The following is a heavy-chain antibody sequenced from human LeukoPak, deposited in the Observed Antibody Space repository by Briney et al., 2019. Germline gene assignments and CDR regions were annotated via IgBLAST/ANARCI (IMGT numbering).Heavy chain of an antibody. CDR2: ISYDGSNK. CDR1: GFTFSSYA. Sequence: GRSLRLSCAASGFTFSSYAMHWVRRAPGKGREWVALISYDGSNKYYADSVKGRFTISRDNSKNTLYLQMNSLRAEDTAVYYCARDSHQLPANDAFDIWGQGTMVTVSS. D-gene: IGHD2-2*01. V-gene: IGHV3-30*04. J-gene: IGHJ3*02. CDR3: ARDSHQLPANDAFDI.